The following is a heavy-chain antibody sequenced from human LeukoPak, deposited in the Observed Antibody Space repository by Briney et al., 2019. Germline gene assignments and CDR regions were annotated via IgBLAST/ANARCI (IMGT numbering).Heavy chain of an antibody. D-gene: IGHD2-2*01. V-gene: IGHV4-61*02. J-gene: IGHJ4*02. CDR3: ARDRVLVVPAFFDY. CDR2: IYTSGST. Sequence: KPSQTLSLTCTVSGGSISSGSYYWSWIRQPAGKGLEWIGRIYTSGSTNYNPSPKSRVTISVDTSKNQFSLKLSSVTAADTAVYYCARDRVLVVPAFFDYWGQGTLVTVSS. CDR1: GGSISSGSYY.